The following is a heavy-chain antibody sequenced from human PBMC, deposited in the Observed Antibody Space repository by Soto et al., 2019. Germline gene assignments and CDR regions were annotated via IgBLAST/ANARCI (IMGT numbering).Heavy chain of an antibody. D-gene: IGHD4-17*01. V-gene: IGHV1-2*04. J-gene: IGHJ6*03. CDR3: AWSLIDYVEFFNYKDV. CDR2: INPNSGGT. CDR1: GYTFTGYY. Sequence: ASVKVSCKASGYTFTGYYMHWVRQAPGQGLEWMGWINPNSGGTNYAQKFQGWVTMTRDTSISTAYMELSRLRSDDTAVYYFAWSLIDYVEFFNYKDVRRKGTTDTVS.